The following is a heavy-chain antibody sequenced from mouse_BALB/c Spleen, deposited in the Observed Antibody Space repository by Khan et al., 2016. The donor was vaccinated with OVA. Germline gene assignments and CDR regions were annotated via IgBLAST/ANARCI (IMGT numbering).Heavy chain of an antibody. V-gene: IGHV2-3*01. D-gene: IGHD1-3*01. CDR1: GFSLTSYG. CDR2: IWGDGST. CDR3: AKWVNSYYAMDY. J-gene: IGHJ4*01. Sequence: QVRLQQSGPGLVAPSQSLSITCTVSGFSLTSYGVNWVRQPPGKGLEWLGVIWGDGSTNYHSALTSRLSISKDNSKSQVFLKLNSLQTDDTAMYYCAKWVNSYYAMDYWGQGTSVTVSS.